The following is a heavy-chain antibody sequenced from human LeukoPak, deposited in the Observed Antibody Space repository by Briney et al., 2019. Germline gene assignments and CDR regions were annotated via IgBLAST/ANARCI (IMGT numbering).Heavy chain of an antibody. Sequence: ASVKVSCKASGYTFTSYYMHWVRQAPGPGLEWMGIINPSGGSTSYAQKFQGRVTMTRDTSTSTVYMELSSLRSEDTAVYYCARVAMIVVVPAVPYGMDVWGQGTTVTVSS. D-gene: IGHD2-2*01. CDR2: INPSGGST. CDR3: ARVAMIVVVPAVPYGMDV. CDR1: GYTFTSYY. J-gene: IGHJ6*02. V-gene: IGHV1-46*01.